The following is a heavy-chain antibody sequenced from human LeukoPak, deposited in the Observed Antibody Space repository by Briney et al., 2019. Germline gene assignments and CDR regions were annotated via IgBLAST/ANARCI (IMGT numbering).Heavy chain of an antibody. V-gene: IGHV3-23*05. Sequence: QAGGSLRLSCAASGFSNSALNWVRQAPGQGLEWISTISNTGVATYYADSVKGRFTISRDNSKNTVYLQMNSLRAEDTAVYYCARGGDSSSWYYYFDYWGQGTLVTVSS. CDR1: GFSNSA. D-gene: IGHD6-13*01. J-gene: IGHJ4*02. CDR2: ISNTGVAT. CDR3: ARGGDSSSWYYYFDY.